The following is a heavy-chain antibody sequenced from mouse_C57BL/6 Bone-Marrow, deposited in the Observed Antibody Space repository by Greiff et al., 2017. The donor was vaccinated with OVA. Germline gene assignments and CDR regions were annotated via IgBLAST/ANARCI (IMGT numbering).Heavy chain of an antibody. J-gene: IGHJ2*01. Sequence: EVQVVESGGDLVKPGGSLKLSCAASGFTFSSYGMSWVRQTPDKRLEWVATISSGGSYTYYPDSVKGRFTISRDNAKNTLYLQMSSLKSEDTAMYYCAREDYYALARVYFDYWGQGTTLTVSS. CDR3: AREDYYALARVYFDY. D-gene: IGHD1-1*01. V-gene: IGHV5-6*01. CDR2: ISSGGSYT. CDR1: GFTFSSYG.